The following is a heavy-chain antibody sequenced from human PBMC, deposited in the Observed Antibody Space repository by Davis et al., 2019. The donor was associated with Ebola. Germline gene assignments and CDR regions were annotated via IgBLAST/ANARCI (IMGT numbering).Heavy chain of an antibody. J-gene: IGHJ4*02. Sequence: PGGSLRLSCATSGFTFNNYVMSWVRQAPGKGLEWVSTIIGSADMTYYADSVKGRFTISRDDSKNTLFLQMNSLRAEDTALYYCAKHLYSSAWYDYFDYWGQGTLVTVSS. CDR1: GFTFNNYV. D-gene: IGHD6-19*01. CDR2: IIGSADMT. V-gene: IGHV3-23*01. CDR3: AKHLYSSAWYDYFDY.